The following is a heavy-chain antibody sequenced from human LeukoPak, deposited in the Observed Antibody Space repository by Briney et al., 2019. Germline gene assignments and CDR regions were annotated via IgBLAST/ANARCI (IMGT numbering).Heavy chain of an antibody. V-gene: IGHV4-59*01. J-gene: IGHJ4*02. Sequence: KPSETLSLICTVSGGSISTYYWTWIRQPPGKGLEWMGYIYYSGSTNYNPSLKSRLTISVDTSKNQFSLKLNSVIAADTAVYYCSNGVIEGAFDYWGQGTQVTVSS. CDR2: IYYSGST. D-gene: IGHD1-26*01. CDR1: GGSISTYY. CDR3: SNGVIEGAFDY.